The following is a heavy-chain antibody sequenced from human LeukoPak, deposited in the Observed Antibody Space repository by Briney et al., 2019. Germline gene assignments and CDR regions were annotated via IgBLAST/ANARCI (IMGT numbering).Heavy chain of an antibody. CDR2: ISGDGGIT. CDR1: GSTFSSHA. CDR3: AKEGAWETYYYDSSGYSDY. D-gene: IGHD3-22*01. J-gene: IGHJ4*02. Sequence: WGSLRLSCAASGSTFSSHAMSWVRQAPGKGLEWVSTISGDGGITYYADSVKGRFTISRDNSKNTLYLQMNSLRAEDTAVYYCAKEGAWETYYYDSSGYSDYWGQGTLVTVST. V-gene: IGHV3-23*01.